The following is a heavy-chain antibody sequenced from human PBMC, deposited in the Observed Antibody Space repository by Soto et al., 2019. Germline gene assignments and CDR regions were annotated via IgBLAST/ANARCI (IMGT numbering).Heavy chain of an antibody. V-gene: IGHV1-69*13. CDR1: GGTFSSYA. Sequence: GASVKVSCKASGGTFSSYAISWVRQAPGQGLEWMGGIIPIFGTANYAQKFQGRVTITADESTSTAYMELSSLRSEDTAVYYCARGHLELRRSYYYYGRDVWGQGTTVTVSS. CDR3: ARGHLELRRSYYYYGRDV. CDR2: IIPIFGTA. D-gene: IGHD1-7*01. J-gene: IGHJ6*02.